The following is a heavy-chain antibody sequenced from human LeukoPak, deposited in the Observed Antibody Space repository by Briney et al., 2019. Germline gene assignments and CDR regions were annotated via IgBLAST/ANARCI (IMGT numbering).Heavy chain of an antibody. V-gene: IGHV4-59*01. CDR2: NYYTGST. CDR1: GGSISNCY. Sequence: SETRSLTCTVSGGSISNCYWTLLQQSPGKGLEWMGYNYYTGSTNYNPSLKSRVTMSVDTSKNQFSLRLSSVTAADTAVYYCARFLKPTVMFAFDFWGQGTMVTVSS. CDR3: ARFLKPTVMFAFDF. J-gene: IGHJ3*01. D-gene: IGHD1-1*01.